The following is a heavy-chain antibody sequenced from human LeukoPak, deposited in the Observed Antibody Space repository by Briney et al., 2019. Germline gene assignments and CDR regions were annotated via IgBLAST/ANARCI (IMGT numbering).Heavy chain of an antibody. D-gene: IGHD3-22*01. CDR2: INHSGST. J-gene: IGHJ6*03. CDR3: ARHYYDSSGGYYYYMDV. V-gene: IGHV4-34*01. CDR1: GGSFSGYY. Sequence: SETLSLTCAVYGGSFSGYYWSWIRQPPGKGLEWIGEINHSGSTNYNPSLKSRVTISVDTSKNQFSLKLSSVTAADTAVYYCARHYYDSSGGYYYYMDVWGNGTTVTISS.